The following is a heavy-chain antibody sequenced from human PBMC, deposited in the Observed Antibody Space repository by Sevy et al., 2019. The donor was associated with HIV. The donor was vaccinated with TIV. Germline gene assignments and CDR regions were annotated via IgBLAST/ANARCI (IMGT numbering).Heavy chain of an antibody. CDR2: ISSSSSTI. D-gene: IGHD5-12*01. V-gene: IGHV3-48*02. J-gene: IGHJ4*02. CDR1: GFTFSSYS. Sequence: WGSLRLSCAASGFTFSSYSMNWVRQAPGKGLEWVSYISSSSSTIYYADSVKGRFTNSRDNAKNSLYLQMNSLRDEDTAVYYCARDISMGGRWLQLSADPNLDYWGQGTLVTVSS. CDR3: ARDISMGGRWLQLSADPNLDY.